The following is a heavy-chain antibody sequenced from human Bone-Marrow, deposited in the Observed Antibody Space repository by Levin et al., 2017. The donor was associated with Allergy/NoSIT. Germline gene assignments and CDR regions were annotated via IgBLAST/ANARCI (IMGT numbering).Heavy chain of an antibody. CDR3: AKDLLRYGGYDFDY. J-gene: IGHJ4*02. V-gene: IGHV3-30*18. Sequence: SCAASGFTFSSYGMHWVRQAPGKGLEWVAVISYDGSNKYYADSVKGRFTISRDNSKNTLYLQMNSLRAEDTAVYYCAKDLLRYGGYDFDYWGQGTLVTVSS. D-gene: IGHD5-12*01. CDR2: ISYDGSNK. CDR1: GFTFSSYG.